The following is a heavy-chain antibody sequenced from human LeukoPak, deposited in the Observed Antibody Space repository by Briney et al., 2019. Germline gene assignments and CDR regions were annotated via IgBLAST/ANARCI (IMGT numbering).Heavy chain of an antibody. V-gene: IGHV4-59*11. Sequence: TSETLSLTCTVSGVSISSHYWSWIRQPPGKGREWIGYIYFTGSTDYNPSLKSLVTISVDTSKNQVSLKLSSVTAADTAVYYCERSSTDYWNFDLWGRGTLVTVSA. J-gene: IGHJ2*01. CDR2: IYFTGST. CDR3: ERSSTDYWNFDL. CDR1: GVSISSHY.